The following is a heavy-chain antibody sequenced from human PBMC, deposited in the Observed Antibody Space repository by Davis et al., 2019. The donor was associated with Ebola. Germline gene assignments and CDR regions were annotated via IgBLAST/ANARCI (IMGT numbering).Heavy chain of an antibody. CDR3: ARGDIVGATIDY. CDR1: GFTFSDYY. D-gene: IGHD1-26*01. J-gene: IGHJ4*02. CDR2: ISSSSSYT. V-gene: IGHV3-11*06. Sequence: GESLKISCAASGFTFSDYYMSWIRQAPGKGLEWVSYISSSSSYTNYADSVKGRFTISRDNAKNSLYLQMNSLRAEDTAVYYCARGDIVGATIDYWGQGILVTVSS.